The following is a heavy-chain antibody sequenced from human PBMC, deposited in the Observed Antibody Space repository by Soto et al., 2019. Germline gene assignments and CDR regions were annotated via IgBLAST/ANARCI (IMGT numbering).Heavy chain of an antibody. Sequence: QVKLVQAGAEVKKPGAAVKVSCKASGYTFTSYGISWVRQAPGQGLEWMGWISAYNGNTNYAQKLQGRVTMTTDPSTSTAYMELRSLRSDETAVYYCARVEMVNTVTTLAVDYWGQGTLVTVSS. CDR3: ARVEMVNTVTTLAVDY. CDR2: ISAYNGNT. J-gene: IGHJ4*02. V-gene: IGHV1-18*01. CDR1: GYTFTSYG. D-gene: IGHD4-17*01.